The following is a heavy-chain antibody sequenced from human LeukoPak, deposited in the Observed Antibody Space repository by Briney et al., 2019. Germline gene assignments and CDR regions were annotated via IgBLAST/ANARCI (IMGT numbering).Heavy chain of an antibody. D-gene: IGHD1-26*01. CDR2: ISWNSGSI. Sequence: GGSLRLSCAASGFTFDDYAMHWVRQAPGKGLEWVSGISWNSGSIGYADSVKGRFTISRDNSKNTLYLQMNSLRAEDTAVYYCTRSGLDVGDYWGQGTLVTVSS. J-gene: IGHJ4*02. CDR1: GFTFDDYA. CDR3: TRSGLDVGDY. V-gene: IGHV3-9*01.